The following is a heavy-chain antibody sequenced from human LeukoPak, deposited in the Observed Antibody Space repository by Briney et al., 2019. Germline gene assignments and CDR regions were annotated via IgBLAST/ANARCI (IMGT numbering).Heavy chain of an antibody. CDR2: IRSKAYGGTT. J-gene: IGHJ6*04. Sequence: GGSLRLSCTASGFTFGDYAMSWVSQAPGKGLEWVGFIRSKAYGGTTEYAASVKGRFTISRDDSKSIAYLQMNSLKTEDTAVYYCTRVSAPYYYYGMDVWGKGTTVTVSS. CDR1: GFTFGDYA. V-gene: IGHV3-49*04. CDR3: TRVSAPYYYYGMDV.